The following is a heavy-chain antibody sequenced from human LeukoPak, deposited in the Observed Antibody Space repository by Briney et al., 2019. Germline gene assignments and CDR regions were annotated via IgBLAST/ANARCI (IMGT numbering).Heavy chain of an antibody. CDR1: GFTFSSYW. CDR2: IKQDGSEK. V-gene: IGHV3-7*01. CDR3: ARDLLLAAAGTPFDY. Sequence: PGGSLRLSCAASGFTFSSYWMSWVRQAPGKGLEWVANIKQDGSEKYYVDSVEGRFTISRDNAKNSLYLQMNSLRAEDTAVYYCARDLLLAAAGTPFDYWGQGTLVTVSS. J-gene: IGHJ4*02. D-gene: IGHD6-13*01.